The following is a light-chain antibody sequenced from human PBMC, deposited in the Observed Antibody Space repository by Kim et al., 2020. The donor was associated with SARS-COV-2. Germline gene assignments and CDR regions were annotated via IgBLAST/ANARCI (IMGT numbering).Light chain of an antibody. CDR2: YDS. CDR3: QVWDSSSWV. J-gene: IGLJ3*02. V-gene: IGLV3-21*04. Sequence: SVAPAKTARITCRGTNIRSQRVHWYQQKPGQAPVLVIYYDSDRPSGIPERFSGSNSGNTATLTISRVEAGDESYYYCQVWDSSSWVFGGGTQLTVL. CDR1: NIRSQR.